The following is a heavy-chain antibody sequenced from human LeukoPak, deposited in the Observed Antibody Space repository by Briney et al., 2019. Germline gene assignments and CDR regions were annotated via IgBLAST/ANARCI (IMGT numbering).Heavy chain of an antibody. CDR1: GFTFSTYG. CDR3: AKDRDYGDYPSAYYYYMDV. Sequence: GSLRLSCAASGFTFSTYGIHWVRQAPGKGLEWVAFIRHDGTNKWYADSVKGRLTISRDDSKNMLYLQMNSLRAEDTAVYHCAKDRDYGDYPSAYYYYMDVWGKGTTVTVSS. J-gene: IGHJ6*03. D-gene: IGHD4-17*01. CDR2: IRHDGTNK. V-gene: IGHV3-30*02.